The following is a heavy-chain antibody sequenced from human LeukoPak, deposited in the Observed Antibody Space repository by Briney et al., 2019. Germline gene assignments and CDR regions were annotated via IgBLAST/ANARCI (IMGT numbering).Heavy chain of an antibody. CDR3: ARDASFGAGRTFPD. D-gene: IGHD3-10*01. Sequence: SETLSLTCAVYGGSFSGYYWSWIRQPPGKGLEWIGEINHSGSTNYNPSLKSRVTISVDTSKNQFSLKLSPVTAADTAVYYCARDASFGAGRTFPDWGQGTLITVSP. CDR1: GGSFSGYY. V-gene: IGHV4-34*01. J-gene: IGHJ4*02. CDR2: INHSGST.